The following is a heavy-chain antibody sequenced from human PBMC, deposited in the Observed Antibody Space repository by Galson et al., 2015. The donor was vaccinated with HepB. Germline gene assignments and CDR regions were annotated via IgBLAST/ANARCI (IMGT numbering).Heavy chain of an antibody. D-gene: IGHD3-3*01. CDR1: GFTFSSYS. CDR2: ISSSSTI. V-gene: IGHV3-48*02. CDR3: ARGDDFWSGYYR. Sequence: SLRLSCAASGFTFSSYSMNWVRQAPGKGLEWVSYISSSSTIYYADSVKGRFTISRDNAKNSLYLQMNSLRDEDTAVYYCARGDDFWSGYYRWGQGTLVTVSS. J-gene: IGHJ4*02.